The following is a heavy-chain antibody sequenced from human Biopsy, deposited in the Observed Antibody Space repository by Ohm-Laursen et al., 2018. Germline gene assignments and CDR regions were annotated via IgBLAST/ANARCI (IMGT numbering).Heavy chain of an antibody. CDR3: ARMPHFDY. D-gene: IGHD2-2*01. CDR2: VSHSGST. CDR1: GGSFSGYY. J-gene: IGHJ4*02. Sequence: SDTLSLTCAVSGGSFSGYYWSWIRQTPGKGLEWIGEVSHSGSTNYNPSLKSRVTISVDTSKNQFSLRLIYVTAADTAVYYCARMPHFDYWGQGILVTVSS. V-gene: IGHV4-34*01.